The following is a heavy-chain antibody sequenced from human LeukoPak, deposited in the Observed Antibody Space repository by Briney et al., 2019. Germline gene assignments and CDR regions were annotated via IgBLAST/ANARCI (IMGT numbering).Heavy chain of an antibody. CDR2: INPNSGGT. CDR3: ARGEKGDIVATID. J-gene: IGHJ4*02. V-gene: IGHV1-2*02. Sequence: ASVRVSCKASGYTFTDYYMHWVRQAPGQGLAWMGSINPNSGGTNYAQKFQGRVTMTRDTSISTAYMELSSLRSEDTAVYYCARGEKGDIVATIDWGQGTLVTVSS. CDR1: GYTFTDYY. D-gene: IGHD5-12*01.